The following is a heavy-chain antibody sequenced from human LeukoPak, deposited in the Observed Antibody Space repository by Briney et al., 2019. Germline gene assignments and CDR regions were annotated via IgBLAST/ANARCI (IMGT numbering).Heavy chain of an antibody. CDR1: GYTFTSYY. CDR2: INPSGGST. CDR3: AKIAVAGTSKYYFDY. J-gene: IGHJ4*02. D-gene: IGHD6-19*01. V-gene: IGHV1-46*01. Sequence: ASVKVSCKASGYTFTSYYMHRVRQAPGQGLEWMGIINPSGGSTTYAQKFQGRVTMTRDRSTSTIYMELSSLRSEDTAVYYCAKIAVAGTSKYYFDYWGQGTLVTVSS.